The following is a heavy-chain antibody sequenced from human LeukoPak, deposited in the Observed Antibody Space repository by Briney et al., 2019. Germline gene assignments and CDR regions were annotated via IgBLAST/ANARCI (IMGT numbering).Heavy chain of an antibody. J-gene: IGHJ4*02. CDR3: ARPHSGHLFDY. CDR2: ISRSSSTI. V-gene: IGHV3-48*02. Sequence: PEGSLRLSCAAAGFTFSSYSMNWVRQAPGKGLEWVSYISRSSSTIYYADSVKGRFTISRDNAKNSLHLQMNSLRDEDTAVYYCARPHSGHLFDYWGQGTLVTVSS. CDR1: GFTFSSYS. D-gene: IGHD3-10*01.